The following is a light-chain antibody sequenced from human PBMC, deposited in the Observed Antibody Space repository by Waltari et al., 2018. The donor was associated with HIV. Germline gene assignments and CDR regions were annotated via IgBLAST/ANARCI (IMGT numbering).Light chain of an antibody. J-gene: IGKJ4*01. CDR3: IQALQTLT. CDR2: LAS. V-gene: IGKV2-28*01. Sequence: IVMTQSPVSLPVTPGEPASISCRSSQRLLHSDGSTYWECNLKELGQSTQLLIYLASNRASWVSDRFSGSGSGTNFTLKISRVEAEDVGVYYCIQALQTLTFGGGTKVEI. CDR1: QRLLHSDGSTY.